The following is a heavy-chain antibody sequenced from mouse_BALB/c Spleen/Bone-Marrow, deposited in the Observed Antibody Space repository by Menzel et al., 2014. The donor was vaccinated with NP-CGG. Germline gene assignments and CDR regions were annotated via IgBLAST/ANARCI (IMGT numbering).Heavy chain of an antibody. J-gene: IGHJ4*01. V-gene: IGHV1-67*01. D-gene: IGHD3-2*01. CDR3: ARDISGYVRAMDY. CDR2: ISTYSANT. Sequence: QVQLQQSGPELVSPGVSVKISCKAFGYTFTDYAIHWVKQSHSKSLEWIGIISTYSANTNYNQKFKGKATMTVDKSSSTAYMELARLTLEDSAIYFCARDISGYVRAMDYWGQGTSVTVSS. CDR1: GYTFTDYA.